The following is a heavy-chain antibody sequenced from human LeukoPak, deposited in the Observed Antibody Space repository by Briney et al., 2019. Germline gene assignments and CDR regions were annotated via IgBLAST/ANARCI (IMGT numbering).Heavy chain of an antibody. CDR1: GYYISSGYY. V-gene: IGHV4-38-2*01. Sequence: PSETLSLTCAVSGYYISSGYYWGWIRQPPGKGLEWIGSIHHSGTAYYNPSLKSRVTISVDTSKNQFSLNLSSVTAADTAVYYGARTFKDTTVTSGFDYWGQGTLVTVSS. J-gene: IGHJ4*02. CDR3: ARTFKDTTVTSGFDY. D-gene: IGHD4-17*01. CDR2: IHHSGTA.